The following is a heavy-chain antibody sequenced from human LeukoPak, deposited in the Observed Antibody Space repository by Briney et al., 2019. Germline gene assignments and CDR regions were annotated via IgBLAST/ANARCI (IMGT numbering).Heavy chain of an antibody. CDR2: IYSGGST. CDR1: GFTVSSNY. D-gene: IGHD6-6*01. V-gene: IGHV3-66*01. J-gene: IGHJ4*02. Sequence: GGSLRLSCAASGFTVSSNYMSWVRQAPGKGLEWVSVIYSGGSTYYADSVKGRFTISRDNSKNTLYLQMNSLRAEDTAVYYCASVGGGAARPFDYWGQGPLVTVSS. CDR3: ASVGGGAARPFDY.